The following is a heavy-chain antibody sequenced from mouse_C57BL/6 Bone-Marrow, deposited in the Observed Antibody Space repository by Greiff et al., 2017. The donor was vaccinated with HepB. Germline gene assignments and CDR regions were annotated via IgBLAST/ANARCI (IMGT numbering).Heavy chain of an antibody. CDR3: TTAPFFAY. CDR1: GFNIKDDY. V-gene: IGHV14-4*01. Sequence: VQLKESGAELVRPGASVKLSCTASGFNIKDDYMHWVKQRPEQGLEWIGWIDPENGDTEYASKFQGKATITADTSSNTAYLQLSSLTSEDTAVYYCTTAPFFAYWGQGTLVTVSA. CDR2: IDPENGDT. J-gene: IGHJ3*01.